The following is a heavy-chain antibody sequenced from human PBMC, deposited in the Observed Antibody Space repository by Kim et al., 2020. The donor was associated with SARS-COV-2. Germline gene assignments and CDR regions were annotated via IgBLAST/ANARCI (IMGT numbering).Heavy chain of an antibody. Sequence: GGSLRLSCAASGFTFSSYGMHWVRQAPGKGLEWVAVIWYDGSNKYYADSVKGRFTISRDNSKNTLYLQMNSLRAEDTAVYYCARDRGWRYSGSYPGLFDYWGQGTLVTVSS. V-gene: IGHV3-33*01. CDR2: IWYDGSNK. J-gene: IGHJ4*02. D-gene: IGHD1-26*01. CDR1: GFTFSSYG. CDR3: ARDRGWRYSGSYPGLFDY.